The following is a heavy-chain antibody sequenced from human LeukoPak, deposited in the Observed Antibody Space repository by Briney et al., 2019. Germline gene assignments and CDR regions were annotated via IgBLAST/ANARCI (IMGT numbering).Heavy chain of an antibody. Sequence: SETLSLTCAVYGGSFSGYYWSWIRQPPGKGLEWIGEINHSGSTNYNPPLKSRVTISVDTSKNQFSLKLSSVTAADTAVYYCARGGLCSGGSCYWYYYYGMDVWGQGTTVTVSS. V-gene: IGHV4-34*01. CDR2: INHSGST. CDR3: ARGGLCSGGSCYWYYYYGMDV. CDR1: GGSFSGYY. D-gene: IGHD2-15*01. J-gene: IGHJ6*02.